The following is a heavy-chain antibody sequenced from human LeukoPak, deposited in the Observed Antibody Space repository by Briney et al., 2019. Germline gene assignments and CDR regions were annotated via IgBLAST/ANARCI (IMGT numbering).Heavy chain of an antibody. CDR2: LRKDATYS. CDR3: DTGGPTRGTLDY. Sequence: GGSLRLSCAASGVPLRGYGRECVRQTPDKGLQWAACLRKDATYSNYADSVRGRFTISRDDSKNTLDVQMSSVSVVDTAVYYCDTGGPTRGTLDYWGQGTLVTVSS. CDR1: GVPLRGYG. J-gene: IGHJ4*02. V-gene: IGHV3-30*02. D-gene: IGHD1-26*01.